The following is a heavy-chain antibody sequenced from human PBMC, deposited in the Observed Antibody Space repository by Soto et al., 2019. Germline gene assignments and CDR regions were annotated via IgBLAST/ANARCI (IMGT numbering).Heavy chain of an antibody. CDR3: ARDGYFDY. CDR1: GYSFTSYG. CDR2: ISADNGNT. J-gene: IGHJ4*02. V-gene: IGHV1-18*01. Sequence: QVQLVQSGAEVKKPGASVKVSCKASGYSFTSYGIARVRQAPGQGLEWMGWISADNGNTNYAQKVPDVVIXTTDTFTSTAYMELRSLRSDDTAVYYCARDGYFDYWGQGTLVTVSS.